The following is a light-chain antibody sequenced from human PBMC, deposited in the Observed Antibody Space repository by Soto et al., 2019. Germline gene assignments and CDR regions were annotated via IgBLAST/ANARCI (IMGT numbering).Light chain of an antibody. Sequence: EIVLTQSPGTLSLSPGERATLSCRASQSVSSSYLAWYQQKPGQAPRLLIYGASSRATGIPDRLSGSGSGTDFTLTISRLEPEDFAVYYCQPYGISPAFGGGTKVEIK. J-gene: IGKJ4*01. V-gene: IGKV3-20*01. CDR1: QSVSSSY. CDR3: QPYGISPA. CDR2: GAS.